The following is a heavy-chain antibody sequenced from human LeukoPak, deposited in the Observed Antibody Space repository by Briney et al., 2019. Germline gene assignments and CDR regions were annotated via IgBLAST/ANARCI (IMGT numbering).Heavy chain of an antibody. D-gene: IGHD3-10*01. CDR3: ARDSTYYYDSGSSGPHYFDN. CDR2: ISSGGTDE. J-gene: IGHJ4*02. CDR1: GITLSSYA. Sequence: GRSLRLSCAASGITLSSYAMHWVRQAPGKGLEWVSLISSGGTDEYYADSVKGRFTISRDNSKNTLYLQLNSLRGEDSAVYYCARDSTYYYDSGSSGPHYFDNWGQGTLVTVSS. V-gene: IGHV3-30*01.